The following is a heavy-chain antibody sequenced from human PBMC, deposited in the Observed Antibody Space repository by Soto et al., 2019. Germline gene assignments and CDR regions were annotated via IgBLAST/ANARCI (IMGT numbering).Heavy chain of an antibody. CDR1: GYTFTSYG. CDR2: ISAYNGNT. D-gene: IGHD3-3*01. J-gene: IGHJ4*02. Sequence: GASVKVSCKASGYTFTSYGISWVRQAPGQGLEWMGWISAYNGNTNYAQKLQGRVTMTTDTSTSTAYMELRSLRSDDTAVYYCARDERLRFLEWLLFDYWGQGTLVTVSS. V-gene: IGHV1-18*01. CDR3: ARDERLRFLEWLLFDY.